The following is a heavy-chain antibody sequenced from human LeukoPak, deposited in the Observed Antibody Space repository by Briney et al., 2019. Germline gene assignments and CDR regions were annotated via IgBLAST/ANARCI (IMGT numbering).Heavy chain of an antibody. CDR2: ISYDGSNK. V-gene: IGHV3-30-3*02. D-gene: IGHD6-6*01. CDR1: GFTFSSFV. Sequence: GGSLRLSCAASGFTFSSFVMYWVRQAPGKGLEWVAVISYDGSNKYYADSVKGRFTISRDNSKNTLYLQMNSLRAEDTAVYYCAKRGVPEASYYYYYMDVWGKGTTVTVSS. CDR3: AKRGVPEASYYYYYMDV. J-gene: IGHJ6*03.